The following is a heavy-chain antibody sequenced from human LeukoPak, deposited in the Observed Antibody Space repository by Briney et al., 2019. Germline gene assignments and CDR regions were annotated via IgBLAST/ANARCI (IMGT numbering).Heavy chain of an antibody. CDR1: GYTFTSYY. CDR3: ARDQLLVPAAMGAFDY. V-gene: IGHV1-46*01. J-gene: IGHJ4*02. CDR2: INPSGGST. D-gene: IGHD2-2*01. Sequence: GASVKVSCKASGYTFTSYYMHWVRQAPGQGLEWMGIINPSGGSTSYAQKFQGRVTMTRDTSTSTVYMELSSLRSEDTAVYYCARDQLLVPAAMGAFDYWGQGTLVTVSS.